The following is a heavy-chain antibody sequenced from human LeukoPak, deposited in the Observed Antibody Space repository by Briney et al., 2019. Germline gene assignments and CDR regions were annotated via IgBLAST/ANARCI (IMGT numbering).Heavy chain of an antibody. Sequence: SVKVSCKASGGTFSSYAISWVRQAPGQGLEWMGRIIPILGIANYAQKFQGRVTITADKSTSTAYMELSSLRSEDTAVYYCARRGDSSGYWISLYGMDVWGRGTTVTVSS. D-gene: IGHD3-22*01. V-gene: IGHV1-69*04. J-gene: IGHJ6*02. CDR3: ARRGDSSGYWISLYGMDV. CDR1: GGTFSSYA. CDR2: IIPILGIA.